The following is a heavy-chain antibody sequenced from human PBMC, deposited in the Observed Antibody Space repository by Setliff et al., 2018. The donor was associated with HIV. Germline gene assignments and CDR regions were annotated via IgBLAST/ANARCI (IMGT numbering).Heavy chain of an antibody. CDR1: GGTFSNSA. D-gene: IGHD3-3*01. CDR2: INTNSGNT. J-gene: IGHJ2*01. CDR3: ARGGTHYDFWSGYRLGYVDL. V-gene: IGHV7-4-1*02. Sequence: ASVKVSCKASGGTFSNSAISWVRQAPGQGLEWMGYINTNSGNTTYAQGFTGRFVFALDTSVSTAYLQISSLKAEDTAMYYCARGGTHYDFWSGYRLGYVDLWGRGALVTVSS.